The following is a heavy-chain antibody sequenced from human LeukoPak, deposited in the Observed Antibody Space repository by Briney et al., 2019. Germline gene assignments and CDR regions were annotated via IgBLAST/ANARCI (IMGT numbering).Heavy chain of an antibody. J-gene: IGHJ3*02. CDR2: IYPGDSYT. D-gene: IGHD6-13*01. CDR3: ARLSAAGTDAFDI. CDR1: GSSFTSYW. Sequence: GESLKISCQGSGSSFTSYWIGWVRQLPGKGLEWMGIIYPGDSYTNYSPSFQGHVTISADKSISTAYLQWSSLKASDTAMYYCARLSAAGTDAFDIWGQGTMVTVSS. V-gene: IGHV5-51*01.